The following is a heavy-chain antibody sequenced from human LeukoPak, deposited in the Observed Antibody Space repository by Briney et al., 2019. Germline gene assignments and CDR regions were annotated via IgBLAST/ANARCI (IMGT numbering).Heavy chain of an antibody. CDR3: ARDRGYAFDI. CDR2: IKHDGSEK. J-gene: IGHJ3*02. D-gene: IGHD3-10*01. V-gene: IGHV3-7*01. CDR1: GFTFSIYW. Sequence: GGSLRLSCAASGFTFSIYWMTWVRQAPGKGLEWVANIKHDGSEKYYVDSVKGRFTISRDNAKNTLTLQMNSLRAEDTAVYYCARDRGYAFDIWGQGTMVTVSS.